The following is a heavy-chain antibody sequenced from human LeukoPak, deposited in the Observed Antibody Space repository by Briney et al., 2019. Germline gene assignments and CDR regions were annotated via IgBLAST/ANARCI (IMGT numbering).Heavy chain of an antibody. CDR1: GYSISSGYY. D-gene: IGHD4-17*01. Sequence: SETLSLTCAVSGYSISSGYYWGWIRQPPGKGLEWIGSIYYSGSTYYNPSLKSRVTISVDTSKNQFSLKLSSVTAADTAVYYCARHFMATVTSGFDPWGQGTLVTVSS. V-gene: IGHV4-38-2*01. J-gene: IGHJ5*02. CDR3: ARHFMATVTSGFDP. CDR2: IYYSGST.